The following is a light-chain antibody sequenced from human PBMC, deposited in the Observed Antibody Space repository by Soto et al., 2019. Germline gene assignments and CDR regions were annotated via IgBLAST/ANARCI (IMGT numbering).Light chain of an antibody. CDR3: QQYGSSRSIT. CDR1: QSVSSSY. CDR2: GAS. J-gene: IGKJ5*01. Sequence: EIVMTQSPGTLSVSPGERATLSCRASQSVSSSYLAWYQQKPGQAPRLLIYGASSRATGIPDRFSGSGSGTDFTLTISRLEPEDFAVYYCQQYGSSRSITFGQGTRLEI. V-gene: IGKV3-20*01.